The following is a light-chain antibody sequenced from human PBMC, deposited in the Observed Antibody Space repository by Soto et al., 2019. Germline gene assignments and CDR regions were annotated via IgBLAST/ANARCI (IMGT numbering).Light chain of an antibody. V-gene: IGLV1-51*01. CDR3: GTWDSSLSAGV. Sequence: QSLLTQPPSVSAAPGHKFTISCSGSSSNIGNNYVSWYQQLPGTAPKLLIYDNNKRPSGIPDRFSGSKSGTSATLGITGLQTGDEADYYCGTWDSSLSAGVFGTGTKVTVL. J-gene: IGLJ1*01. CDR2: DNN. CDR1: SSNIGNNY.